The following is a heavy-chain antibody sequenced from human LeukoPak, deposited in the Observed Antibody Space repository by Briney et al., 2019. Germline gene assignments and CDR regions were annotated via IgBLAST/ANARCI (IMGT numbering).Heavy chain of an antibody. J-gene: IGHJ4*02. V-gene: IGHV3-9*01. CDR3: AKDRAWIAAAGTGFDY. CDR1: GFTFDDYA. Sequence: GGSLRLSCAASGFTFDDYAMHWVRQAPGKGLEWVSGISWNSGSIGYADSVKGRFTISRDNAKNSLYLRMNSLRAEDTALYYCAKDRAWIAAAGTGFDYWGQGTLVTVSS. CDR2: ISWNSGSI. D-gene: IGHD6-13*01.